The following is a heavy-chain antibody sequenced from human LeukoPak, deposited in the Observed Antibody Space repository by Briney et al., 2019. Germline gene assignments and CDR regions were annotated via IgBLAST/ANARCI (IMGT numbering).Heavy chain of an antibody. D-gene: IGHD3-22*01. V-gene: IGHV4-31*03. CDR3: ARARRGSGYYVWFDP. CDR1: GGSISSGGYY. CDR2: IYYSGST. J-gene: IGHJ5*02. Sequence: SQTLSLTCTVSGGSISSGGYYWSWIRQHPGKGLEWIGYIYYSGSTYYNPSLKSRVTISVDTSKNQFSLKLSSVTTADTAVYYCARARRGSGYYVWFDPWGQGTLVTVSS.